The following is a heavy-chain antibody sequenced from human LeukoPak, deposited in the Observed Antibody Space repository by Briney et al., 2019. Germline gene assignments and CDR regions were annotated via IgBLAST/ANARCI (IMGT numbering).Heavy chain of an antibody. J-gene: IGHJ4*02. CDR3: VPDGSGSYIAY. V-gene: IGHV1-69*06. Sequence: GSSVKVFCKASGGTFSSYAISWVRQAPGQGLEWMGGIIPIFGTANYAQKFQGRVTITADKSTSTAYMKLSSLRSEDTAVYYCVPDGSGSYIAYWGQGTLVTVSS. D-gene: IGHD3-10*01. CDR1: GGTFSSYA. CDR2: IIPIFGTA.